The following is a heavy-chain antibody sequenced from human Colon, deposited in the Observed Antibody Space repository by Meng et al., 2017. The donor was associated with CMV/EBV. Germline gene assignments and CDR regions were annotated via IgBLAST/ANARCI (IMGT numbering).Heavy chain of an antibody. V-gene: IGHV4-61*01. D-gene: IGHD5-18*01. CDR3: ARSPDTAMVVYGMDV. Sequence: GSLRLSCTVSGGSVSSGSYYWSRIRQPPGKGLEWIGYIYYSGSTNYNPSLKSRVTISVDTSKNQFSLKLSSVTAADTAVYYCARSPDTAMVVYGMDVWGQGTTVTVSS. CDR1: GGSVSSGSYY. J-gene: IGHJ6*02. CDR2: IYYSGST.